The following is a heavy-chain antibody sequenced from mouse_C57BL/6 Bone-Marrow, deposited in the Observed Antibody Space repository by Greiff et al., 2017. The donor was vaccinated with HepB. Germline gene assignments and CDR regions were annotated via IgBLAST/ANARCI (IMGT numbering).Heavy chain of an antibody. J-gene: IGHJ3*01. CDR3: ARGGGSSPFAY. CDR1: GYTFTNYW. Sequence: QVQLKESGAELVRPGTSVKMSCKASGYTFTNYWIGWAKQRPGNGLEWIGDSYPGGGYTNYNEKFKGKATLTADKSSSTAYMQFSSLTSEDSAIYYCARGGGSSPFAYWGQGTLVTVSA. D-gene: IGHD1-1*01. V-gene: IGHV1-63*01. CDR2: SYPGGGYT.